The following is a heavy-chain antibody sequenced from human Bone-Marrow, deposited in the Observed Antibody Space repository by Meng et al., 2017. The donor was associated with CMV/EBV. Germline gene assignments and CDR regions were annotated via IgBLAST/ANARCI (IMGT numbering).Heavy chain of an antibody. J-gene: IGHJ4*02. CDR2: INDSGST. CDR3: ARRYSSGWYYFDY. D-gene: IGHD6-19*01. V-gene: IGHV4-34*01. CDR1: GGSFGCYY. Sequence: CVVYGGSFGCYYWSWIRQTPGKGLEWIGEINDSGSTSYNPSLKSRVTISVAASKNQLSLKVNSVTAADTAVYFCARRYSSGWYYFDYWAQGTLVTVSS.